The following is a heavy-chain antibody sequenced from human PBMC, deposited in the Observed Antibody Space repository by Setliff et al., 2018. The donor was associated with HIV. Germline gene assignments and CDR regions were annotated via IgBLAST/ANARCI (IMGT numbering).Heavy chain of an antibody. CDR1: GYTVTRYA. V-gene: IGHV1-46*01. J-gene: IGHJ4*02. D-gene: IGHD5-12*01. CDR2: IDPSGGST. CDR3: ARDLDSAYDKTLDY. Sequence: GASAKVSCKASGYTVTRYAMHWVRQAPGQGLEWMGIIDPSGGSTNYAQKFRGRVTMTRDTFTSTVYMELSGLRSEDTAVYYCARDLDSAYDKTLDYWGQGTLVTVSS.